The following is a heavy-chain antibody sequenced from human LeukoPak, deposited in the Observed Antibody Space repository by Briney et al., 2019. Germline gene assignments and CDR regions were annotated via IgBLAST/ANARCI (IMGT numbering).Heavy chain of an antibody. V-gene: IGHV3-30-3*01. CDR3: AGPSVYYDSSGYSPTDY. J-gene: IGHJ4*02. CDR1: EFTFSSYN. CDR2: ISYDGSNK. Sequence: PGGSLRLSCAASEFTFSSYNMNWVRQAPGKGLEWVAVISYDGSNKYYADSVKGRFTISRDNSKNTLCLQMNSLRAEDTAVYYCAGPSVYYDSSGYSPTDYWGQGTLVTVSS. D-gene: IGHD3-22*01.